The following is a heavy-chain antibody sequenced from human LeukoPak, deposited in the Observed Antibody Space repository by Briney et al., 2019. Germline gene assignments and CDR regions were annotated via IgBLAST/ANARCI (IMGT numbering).Heavy chain of an antibody. CDR1: GFPLSDSW. J-gene: IGHJ6*03. Sequence: GGSLRLSCAVSGFPLSDSWMYWVRQAPGKGLEGVANIKKDGTGISYVDSVRGRFIISRDNARNSLYLQMDSLRVEDTAVYFCAGGNAMEVWGKGTAVTVSS. V-gene: IGHV3-7*03. CDR2: IKKDGTGI. D-gene: IGHD1-1*01. CDR3: AGGNAMEV.